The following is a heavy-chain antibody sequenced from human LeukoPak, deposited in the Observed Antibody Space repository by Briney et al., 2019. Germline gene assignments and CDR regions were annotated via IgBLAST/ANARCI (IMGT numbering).Heavy chain of an antibody. D-gene: IGHD3-10*01. Sequence: QAGGSLRLSCAASGFTFDDYGMSWVRQAPGKGLEWVSAISGSGGSTYYADSVKGRFTISRDNSKNTLYLQMNSLRAEDTAVYYCAKAGEPYYYGSGIDYWGQGTLVTVSS. V-gene: IGHV3-23*01. J-gene: IGHJ4*02. CDR3: AKAGEPYYYGSGIDY. CDR1: GFTFDDYG. CDR2: ISGSGGST.